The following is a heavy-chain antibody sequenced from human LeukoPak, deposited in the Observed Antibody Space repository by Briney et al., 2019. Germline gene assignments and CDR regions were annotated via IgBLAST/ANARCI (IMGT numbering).Heavy chain of an antibody. D-gene: IGHD5-18*01. J-gene: IGHJ4*02. CDR2: INPNGGGT. V-gene: IGHV1-2*02. Sequence: ASVTVSCKASGYTFTGYYLHWVRQAPGQGLEWMGWINPNGGGTNYAQKFQGRVSMTRDTSISPAYMELSRLRSDDTAVYYCAPGAAMVGPYYFDYWGQGTLVTVSS. CDR1: GYTFTGYY. CDR3: APGAAMVGPYYFDY.